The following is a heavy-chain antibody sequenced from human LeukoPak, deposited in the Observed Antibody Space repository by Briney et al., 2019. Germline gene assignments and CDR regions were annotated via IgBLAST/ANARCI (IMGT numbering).Heavy chain of an antibody. J-gene: IGHJ4*02. Sequence: GGSLTLTCAASGFTFSSYSMNWVRQAPGKGLEWVSSISSSSSTIYYADSVKCRFTISRDNAKNSLYLQMNSLRAEDTAVYSCARKMGSGSYLFDYWGQGTLVTVSS. CDR2: ISSSSSTI. CDR3: ARKMGSGSYLFDY. D-gene: IGHD3-10*01. CDR1: GFTFSSYS. V-gene: IGHV3-21*01.